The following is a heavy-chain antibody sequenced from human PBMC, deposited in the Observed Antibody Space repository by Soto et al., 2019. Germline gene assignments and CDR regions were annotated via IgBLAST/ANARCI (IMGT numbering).Heavy chain of an antibody. J-gene: IGHJ6*02. CDR3: ARAGYDFWSGYYNGMDV. D-gene: IGHD3-3*01. V-gene: IGHV3-53*01. Sequence: SLRLSCAASGFTVSSNYMSWVRQAPGKGLEWVSVIYSGGSTYYADSVKGRFTISRDNSKNTLYLQMNSLRAEDTAVYYCARAGYDFWSGYYNGMDVWGQGTTVTVSS. CDR1: GFTVSSNY. CDR2: IYSGGST.